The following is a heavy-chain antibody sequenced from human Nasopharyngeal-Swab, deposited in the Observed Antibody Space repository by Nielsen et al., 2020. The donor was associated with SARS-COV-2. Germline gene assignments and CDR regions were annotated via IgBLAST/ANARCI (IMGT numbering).Heavy chain of an antibody. J-gene: IGHJ1*01. D-gene: IGHD6-19*01. Sequence: WIRQPPGKGLEWIGSIYYSGSTYYNPSLKSRVTISVDTSKNQFSLKLSSVTAADTAVYYCARAEMAVADAEYFQHWGQGTLVTVSS. CDR2: IYYSGST. CDR3: ARAEMAVADAEYFQH. V-gene: IGHV4-39*07.